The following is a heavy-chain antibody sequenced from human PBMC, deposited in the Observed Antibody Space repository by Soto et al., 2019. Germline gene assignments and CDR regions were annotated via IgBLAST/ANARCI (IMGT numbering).Heavy chain of an antibody. D-gene: IGHD6-6*01. CDR1: GFSFTGYY. CDR2: INAHSGGT. Sequence: ASVKVSCKASGFSFTGYYIHWLRQAPGQGLEWMGWINAHSGGTEYAQKFQGRVTLTRDTSIATAYLTLTSLTSDDTALYYCAKDLTRQLAYWLDPWGQVSQFTVS. J-gene: IGHJ5*02. V-gene: IGHV1-2*02. CDR3: AKDLTRQLAYWLDP.